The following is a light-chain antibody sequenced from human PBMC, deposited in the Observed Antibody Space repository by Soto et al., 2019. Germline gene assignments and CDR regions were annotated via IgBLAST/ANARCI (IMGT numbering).Light chain of an antibody. Sequence: VIWMTQSPSLLSASTGDRVTISCRMSQVISSYLAWYQQKPGKAPELLIYAAFTLQSGVPSRFSGSGSGTDFTLTISCLQSEDFATYYCQQYYSFPITFGQGTRLEIK. V-gene: IGKV1D-8*01. CDR3: QQYYSFPIT. CDR1: QVISSY. J-gene: IGKJ5*01. CDR2: AAF.